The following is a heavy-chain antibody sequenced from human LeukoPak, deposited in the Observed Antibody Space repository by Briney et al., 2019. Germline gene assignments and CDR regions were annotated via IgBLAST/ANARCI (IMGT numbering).Heavy chain of an antibody. CDR1: GGSISSYY. CDR3: ARVGSYSHLYYYYYFMDV. Sequence: SETLSLTCTASGGSISSYYWSWIRQPAGKGLEWIGRIYTSGSTNYNPSLKSRVTMSADTSKNQSSLKLSPLPAADAPAYYCARVGSYSHLYYYYYFMDVWSKGSSVTVS. D-gene: IGHD2-21*01. CDR2: IYTSGST. J-gene: IGHJ6*03. V-gene: IGHV4-4*07.